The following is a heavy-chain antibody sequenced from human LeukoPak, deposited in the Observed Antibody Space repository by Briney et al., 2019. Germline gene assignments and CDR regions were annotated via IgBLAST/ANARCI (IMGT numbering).Heavy chain of an antibody. V-gene: IGHV4-39*01. CDR1: GGSISSSSYY. CDR2: IYYSGST. CDR3: ARHCSSTSCYVGAFDS. Sequence: PSETLSLTCTVSGGSISSSSYYWRWIRQPPGKGLERIGSIYYSGSTYYNPSLKSRVTISVDTSKNQFSLKLSSVTAADTAVYCCARHCSSTSCYVGAFDSWGQGTMVTVSS. J-gene: IGHJ3*02. D-gene: IGHD2-2*01.